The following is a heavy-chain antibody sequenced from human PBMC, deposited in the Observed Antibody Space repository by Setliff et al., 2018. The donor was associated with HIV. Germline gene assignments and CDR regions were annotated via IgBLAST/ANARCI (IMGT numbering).Heavy chain of an antibody. CDR1: GGSINTYY. J-gene: IGHJ4*02. D-gene: IGHD1-26*01. CDR2: FYTSGST. CDR3: ARDGGDPRYSGTYNY. V-gene: IGHV4-4*07. Sequence: SETLSLTCTVSGGSINTYYWSWIRQPAGKGLEWIGRFYTSGSTNYNPSLKSRVTMSVDTSKNQFSLKLSSVTAADTAVYYCARDGGDPRYSGTYNYWGQGALVTVSS.